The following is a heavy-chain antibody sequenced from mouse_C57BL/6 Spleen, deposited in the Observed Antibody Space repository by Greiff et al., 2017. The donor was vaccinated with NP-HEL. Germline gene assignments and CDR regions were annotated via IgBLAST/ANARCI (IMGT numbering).Heavy chain of an antibody. D-gene: IGHD1-1*01. Sequence: QVQLQQSGAELVKPGASVKLSCKASGYTFTSYWTQWVKQRPGQGLEWIGEIDPSDSYTNYNQKFKGKATLTVDTSSSTAYMQLSSLTSEDSAVYYCARSTTVVPFDYWGQGTTLTVSS. CDR1: GYTFTSYW. V-gene: IGHV1-50*01. CDR2: IDPSDSYT. J-gene: IGHJ2*01. CDR3: ARSTTVVPFDY.